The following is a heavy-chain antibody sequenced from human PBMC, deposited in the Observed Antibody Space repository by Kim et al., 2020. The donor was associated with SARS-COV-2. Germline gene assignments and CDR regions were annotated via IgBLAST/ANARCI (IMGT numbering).Heavy chain of an antibody. CDR1: GYTFTGYY. D-gene: IGHD6-19*01. V-gene: IGHV1-2*06. CDR2: INPNSGGT. J-gene: IGHJ6*02. CDR3: ARAAYSSGWHYYYYYGMDV. Sequence: ASVKVSCKASGYTFTGYYMHWVRQAPGQGLEWMGRINPNSGGTNYAQKFQGRVTMTRDTSISTAYMELSRLRSDDTAVYYCARAAYSSGWHYYYYYGMDVWGQGTTVTVSS.